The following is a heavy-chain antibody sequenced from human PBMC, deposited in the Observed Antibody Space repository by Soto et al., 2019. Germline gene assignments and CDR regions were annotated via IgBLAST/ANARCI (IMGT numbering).Heavy chain of an antibody. CDR1: GFTFSSHY. J-gene: IGHJ4*02. V-gene: IGHV3-7*01. CDR2: INEDGSGT. CDR3: ARWLHDVLTGSWALDY. Sequence: EVQLVESGGGLVQPGGSLRLSCAASGFTFSSHYMSWVRQAPGKGLGWVANINEDGSGTWYVDSVKGLFTISRDNAENSLYLQMNSLRDEDTAVYYCARWLHDVLTGSWALDYWGQGTLVTVSS. D-gene: IGHD3-9*01.